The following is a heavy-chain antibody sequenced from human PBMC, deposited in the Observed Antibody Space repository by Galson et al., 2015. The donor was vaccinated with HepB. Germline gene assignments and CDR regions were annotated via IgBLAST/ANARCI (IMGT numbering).Heavy chain of an antibody. CDR2: IYPGDSDT. Sequence: QSGAEVKKPGESLKISCKGSGYSFTSYWISWVRQMPGKGLEWMGIIYPGDSDTRYSPSFQGQVTISADKSISTAYLQWSSLKASDTAMYYCARHRRIAVAGTGTLYYYYYMDVWGKGTTVTVSS. CDR3: ARHRRIAVAGTGTLYYYYYMDV. J-gene: IGHJ6*03. V-gene: IGHV5-51*01. D-gene: IGHD6-19*01. CDR1: GYSFTSYW.